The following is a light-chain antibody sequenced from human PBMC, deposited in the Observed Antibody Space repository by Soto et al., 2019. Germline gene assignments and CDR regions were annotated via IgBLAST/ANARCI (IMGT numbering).Light chain of an antibody. V-gene: IGKV3-20*01. CDR1: QTVTSNY. Sequence: EIVLTQSPGTLSVSAGERGSLSCRASQTVTSNYLAWYQQKPGQAPRLLIHGASTRASGIPDRFSGSGSGTDFSLTISRLEPQDFAVYFCQQYGNTPWTFSQGTTVEIK. J-gene: IGKJ1*01. CDR3: QQYGNTPWT. CDR2: GAS.